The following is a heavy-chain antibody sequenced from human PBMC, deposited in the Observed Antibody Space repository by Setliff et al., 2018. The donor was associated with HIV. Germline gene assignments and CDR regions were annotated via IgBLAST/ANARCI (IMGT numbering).Heavy chain of an antibody. D-gene: IGHD3-22*01. CDR2: IYSGGST. CDR3: ARLKTYYYDSSTDN. J-gene: IGHJ4*02. CDR1: GFTVSSNY. Sequence: SLRLSCAASGFTVSSNYMSWVRQAPGKGLEWVSVIYSGGSTYYADSVKGRFTISRDNSKNTLYLQMNSLRAEDTAVYYCARLKTYYYDSSTDNWGQGTLVTVSS. V-gene: IGHV3-53*01.